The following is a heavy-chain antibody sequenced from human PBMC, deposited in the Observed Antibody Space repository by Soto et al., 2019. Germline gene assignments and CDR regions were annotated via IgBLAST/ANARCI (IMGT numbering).Heavy chain of an antibody. Sequence: ASVKVSCKASGGTFSSYTISWVRQAPGQGLEWMGRIIPILGIANYAQKFQGRVTITADKSTSAAYMELSSLRSEDTAVYYCARDTHLGYCSSTSCPLNYWGRGTLVTVSS. CDR3: ARDTHLGYCSSTSCPLNY. V-gene: IGHV1-69*04. J-gene: IGHJ4*02. CDR1: GGTFSSYT. CDR2: IIPILGIA. D-gene: IGHD2-2*01.